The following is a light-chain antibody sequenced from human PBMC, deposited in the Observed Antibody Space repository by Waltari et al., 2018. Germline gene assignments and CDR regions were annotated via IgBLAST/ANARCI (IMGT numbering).Light chain of an antibody. J-gene: IGKJ2*01. V-gene: IGKV1-5*03. CDR3: QQYNSYST. CDR1: QSISSV. Sequence: DIQMTQSPSTLSASVGDRVTITCRASQSISSVLAWFQQKPGKAPKLLIYKASSIQTGVPSRCSGSGSGTEFTLTIISLQPDDFATYYCQQYNSYSTIGPGTKLEIQ. CDR2: KAS.